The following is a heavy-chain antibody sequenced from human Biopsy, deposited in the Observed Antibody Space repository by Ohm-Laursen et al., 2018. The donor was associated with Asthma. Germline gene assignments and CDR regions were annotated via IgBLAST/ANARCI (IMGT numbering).Heavy chain of an antibody. CDR1: GFTVSRGH. V-gene: IGHV3-53*01. CDR2: IYSGGTS. D-gene: IGHD6-19*01. Sequence: SLRLSCAASGFTVSRGHMFWVRQAPGKGLEWVSVIYSGGTSHTADSVRGRFTISRDFSKNTLHLQMHSLRVEDTAVYYCARGDSSGWSHYYFGYWGQGTLVTVSS. CDR3: ARGDSSGWSHYYFGY. J-gene: IGHJ4*02.